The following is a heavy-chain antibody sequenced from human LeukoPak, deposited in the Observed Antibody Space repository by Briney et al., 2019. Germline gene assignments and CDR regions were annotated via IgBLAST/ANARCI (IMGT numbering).Heavy chain of an antibody. D-gene: IGHD3-22*01. Sequence: PSETLSLTCTVSGYSISSGYYWGWIRQPPGKGLEWIGSIYHSGSTYYNPSLKSRVTISVDTSKNQFSLKLSSVTAADTAVYYCARGVYDSSGYFTYYIDYWGQGTLVTVSS. CDR3: ARGVYDSSGYFTYYIDY. V-gene: IGHV4-38-2*02. J-gene: IGHJ4*02. CDR1: GYSISSGYY. CDR2: IYHSGST.